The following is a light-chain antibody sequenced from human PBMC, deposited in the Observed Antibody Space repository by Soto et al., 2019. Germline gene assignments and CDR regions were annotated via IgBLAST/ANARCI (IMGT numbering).Light chain of an antibody. CDR1: SSDIGAYDH. V-gene: IGLV2-14*01. CDR2: SVS. J-gene: IGLJ1*01. Sequence: QSALTQPASVSGSPGQSITISCSGTSSDIGAYDHVAWYQQFTGKTPKLMIYSVSNRPSGVSNRFSGSKSGNTASLTISGLQIEDEADYYCCSFAGSFYVFGTGTKLTVL. CDR3: CSFAGSFYV.